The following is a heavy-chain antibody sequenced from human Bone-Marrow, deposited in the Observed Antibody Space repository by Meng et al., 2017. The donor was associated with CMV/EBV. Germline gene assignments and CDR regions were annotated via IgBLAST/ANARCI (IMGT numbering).Heavy chain of an antibody. CDR2: VYYRGNT. CDR1: GDSIGSSGYY. Sequence: SETLSLTCNVSGDSIGSSGYYWAWIRQPPGKGLEWIGNVYYRGNTYYNPSLRSRVTISLDTSNNQFSLSLSSVTAADTALYYCAREWPSTTGGSYGMDVWGQGTTVTISS. CDR3: AREWPSTTGGSYGMDV. D-gene: IGHD1-1*01. J-gene: IGHJ6*02. V-gene: IGHV4-39*07.